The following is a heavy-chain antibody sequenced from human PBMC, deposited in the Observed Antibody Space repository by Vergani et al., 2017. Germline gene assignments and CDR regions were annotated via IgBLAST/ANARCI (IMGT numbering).Heavy chain of an antibody. CDR2: INAGNGNT. CDR3: ARVYIFHAPFDP. V-gene: IGHV1-3*01. Sequence: QVQLVQSGAEVKKPGASVKVSCKASGYTFTSYAMHWVRQAPGKRLEWMGWINAGNGNTKYSQKFQGRVTITRDTSASTAYMELSSLRSEDTAVYYCARVYIFHAPFDPWGQGNLVTVSS. J-gene: IGHJ5*02. CDR1: GYTFTSYA. D-gene: IGHD3-9*01.